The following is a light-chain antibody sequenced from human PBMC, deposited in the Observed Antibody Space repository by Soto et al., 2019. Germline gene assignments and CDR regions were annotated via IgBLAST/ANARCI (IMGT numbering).Light chain of an antibody. CDR1: QSVSSSY. CDR3: QQYDSSRT. Sequence: ELVLTQSPGTLSLSPGERATLSCRASQSVSSSYLAWYQQKPGQAPRLLIYGASSRATGIPDRFSGSGSGTDFTLTISRLEPEDFAVYYCQQYDSSRTFGQGTKVDI. CDR2: GAS. J-gene: IGKJ1*01. V-gene: IGKV3-20*01.